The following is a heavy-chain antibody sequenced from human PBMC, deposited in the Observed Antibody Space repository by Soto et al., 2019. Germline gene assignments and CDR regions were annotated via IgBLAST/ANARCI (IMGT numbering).Heavy chain of an antibody. D-gene: IGHD4-17*01. CDR2: IYYSGST. J-gene: IGHJ3*02. CDR3: ARRGYGDYGLGAFDI. Sequence: LETLSLTCTVSGGSSSSYYWSWIRQPPGKGLEWIGYIYYSGSTNYNPSLKSRVTISVDTSKNQFSLKLSSVTAADTAVYYCARRGYGDYGLGAFDIWGQGTMVTVSS. V-gene: IGHV4-59*08. CDR1: GGSSSSYY.